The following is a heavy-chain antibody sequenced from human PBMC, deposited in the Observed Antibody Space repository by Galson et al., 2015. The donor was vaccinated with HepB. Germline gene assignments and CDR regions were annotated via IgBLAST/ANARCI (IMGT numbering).Heavy chain of an antibody. D-gene: IGHD3-3*01. Sequence: SLRLSCAASGFTFSSYAIHWVRQAPGKGLEWVAVISYDGDTPYYADSVKGRFTISRDNSKNTLYVQMNSLRAEDTAVYYCARARGAHCDFWNGYYLWGQGTLVTVSS. V-gene: IGHV3-30-3*01. CDR1: GFTFSSYA. J-gene: IGHJ4*02. CDR2: ISYDGDTP. CDR3: ARARGAHCDFWNGYYL.